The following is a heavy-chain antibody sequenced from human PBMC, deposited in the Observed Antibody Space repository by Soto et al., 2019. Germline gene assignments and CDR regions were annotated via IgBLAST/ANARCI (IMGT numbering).Heavy chain of an antibody. CDR1: GFTFGDYA. CDR2: IRSKAYGGTT. V-gene: IGHV3-49*03. D-gene: IGHD3-3*01. CDR3: TRDSPEGFWSGYSPDY. Sequence: GGSLRLSCTASGFTFGDYAMSWFRQAPGKGLEWVGFIRSKAYGGTTEYAASVKGRFTISRDDSKSIAYLQMNSLKTEDTAVYYCTRDSPEGFWSGYSPDYWGQGTLVTVSS. J-gene: IGHJ4*02.